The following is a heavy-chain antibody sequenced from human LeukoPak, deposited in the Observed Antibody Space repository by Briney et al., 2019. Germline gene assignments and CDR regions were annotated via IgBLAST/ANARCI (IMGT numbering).Heavy chain of an antibody. CDR1: GFTFSSYW. CDR2: IKQDGSEK. V-gene: IGHV3-7*01. J-gene: IGHJ4*02. Sequence: VGSLRLSCAASGFTFSSYWMSWVRQAPGKGLEWVANIKQDGSEKYYVDSVKGRFTISRDNAKNSLYLQMNSLRAEDTAVYYCANSYGDYVFDYWGQGTLVTVSS. CDR3: ANSYGDYVFDY. D-gene: IGHD4-17*01.